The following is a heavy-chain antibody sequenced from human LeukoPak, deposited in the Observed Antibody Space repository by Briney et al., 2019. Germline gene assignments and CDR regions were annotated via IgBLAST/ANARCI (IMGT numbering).Heavy chain of an antibody. CDR3: ARDQKKYSSSWEDYYGMDV. V-gene: IGHV3-11*04. J-gene: IGHJ6*02. D-gene: IGHD6-13*01. Sequence: GGSLRLSCAASGFIFSDYYMTWIRQAPGRGLEWLSFISDSGITKFYADSVKGRFTISRDNAKNSLYLQMNSLRAEDTAVYYCARDQKKYSSSWEDYYGMDVWGQGTTVTVSS. CDR2: ISDSGITK. CDR1: GFIFSDYY.